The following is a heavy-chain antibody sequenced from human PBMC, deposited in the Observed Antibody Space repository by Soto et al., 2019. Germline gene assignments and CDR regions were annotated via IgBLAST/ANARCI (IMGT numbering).Heavy chain of an antibody. J-gene: IGHJ3*02. CDR3: AHDDYGDFREAFDI. V-gene: IGHV1-69*02. CDR2: IIPILGIA. CDR1: RGTFSSYT. Sequence: QVQLVQSGAEVKKPGSSVKVSCKASRGTFSSYTISWVRQAPGQGLEWMGRIIPILGIANYAQKFQGRVTITADKSTSTAYMELSSLRSEDTAVYYCAHDDYGDFREAFDIWGQRTMVTVSS. D-gene: IGHD4-17*01.